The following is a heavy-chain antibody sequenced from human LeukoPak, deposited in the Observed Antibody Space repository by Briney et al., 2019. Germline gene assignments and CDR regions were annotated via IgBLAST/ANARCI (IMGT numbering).Heavy chain of an antibody. D-gene: IGHD4-11*01. CDR2: IYSGGST. J-gene: IGHJ3*02. CDR3: AREDLQDAFDI. CDR1: GFTVSSNY. Sequence: GGSLRLSCAASGFTVSSNYMSWVRQAPGKGLEWVSVIYSGGSTYYADSVKGRFTISRDNSKNTLYLQMSSLRAEDTAVYYCAREDLQDAFDIWGQGTMVTVSS. V-gene: IGHV3-53*01.